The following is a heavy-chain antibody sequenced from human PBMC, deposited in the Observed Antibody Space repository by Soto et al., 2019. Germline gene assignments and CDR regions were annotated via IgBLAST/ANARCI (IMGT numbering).Heavy chain of an antibody. V-gene: IGHV4-4*07. Sequence: WETLSLTCTVSGGSLNSYYWTWIRQPAGKGLEWIGRIFTSGSTNNNPSLKSRVTMSVDTSKNQFSLKLSSVTAADTAVYYCAAYNSTLGTFDIWGQGTMVTVSS. CDR3: AAYNSTLGTFDI. CDR2: IFTSGST. CDR1: GGSLNSYY. J-gene: IGHJ3*02. D-gene: IGHD6-13*01.